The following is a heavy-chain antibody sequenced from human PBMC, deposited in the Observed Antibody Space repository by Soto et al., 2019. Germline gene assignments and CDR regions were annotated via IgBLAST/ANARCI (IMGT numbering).Heavy chain of an antibody. V-gene: IGHV4-59*01. CDR3: AASLARGVVIDY. Sequence: SETLSLTCTVSGGSINNYYWNWIRQPPGKGLEWIGNIYYSGSTNYNPSLRGRVTMSVDTSKIQFSLRLFSVTAADSAVYYCAASLARGVVIDYWGRGTLVTVSS. CDR2: IYYSGST. CDR1: GGSINNYY. J-gene: IGHJ4*02. D-gene: IGHD3-10*01.